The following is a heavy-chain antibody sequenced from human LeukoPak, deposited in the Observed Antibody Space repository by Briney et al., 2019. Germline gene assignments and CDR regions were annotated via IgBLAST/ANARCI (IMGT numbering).Heavy chain of an antibody. CDR1: GFTFSSYA. CDR3: AKDLDVESPTPTEFDY. Sequence: SGGSLRFFCAASGFTFSSYAMSWVRQAPGKGLEWVSAIRGSGRSTYYADSVKGLFPISRDNAKNTLYPQKNSLRAEDTAVYYCAKDLDVESPTPTEFDYWGQGTLVTVSS. CDR2: IRGSGRST. D-gene: IGHD3-3*01. J-gene: IGHJ4*02. V-gene: IGHV3-23*01.